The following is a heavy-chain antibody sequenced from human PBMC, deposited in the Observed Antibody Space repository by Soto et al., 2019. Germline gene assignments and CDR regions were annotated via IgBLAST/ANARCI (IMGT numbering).Heavy chain of an antibody. CDR2: VFYNGTT. J-gene: IGHJ5*02. CDR3: ARLVVVSPVANA. V-gene: IGHV4-39*01. CDR1: GGSINTNNYY. D-gene: IGHD2-15*01. Sequence: SETLSLTCTVSGGSINTNNYYWGWVRQPPGKGLEWIGSVFYNGTTYYSPSLKSRVTISLATSRTQFSLRLKSVTAADTAVYYCARLVVVSPVANAWGQGTLVTVSS.